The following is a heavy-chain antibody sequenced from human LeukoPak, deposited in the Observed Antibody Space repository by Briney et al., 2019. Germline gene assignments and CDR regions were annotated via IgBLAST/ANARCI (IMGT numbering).Heavy chain of an antibody. CDR2: ISSSSSYI. J-gene: IGHJ5*02. D-gene: IGHD3-3*01. CDR1: GFTFSSYS. CDR3: ARIYYDSWSGYSWFDP. V-gene: IGHV3-21*01. Sequence: GGSLRLSCAASGFTFSSYSMNWVRQAPGKGLEWVSSISSSSSYIYYADSVKGRFTISRDNAKNSLYLQMNSLRAEDTAVYYCARIYYDSWSGYSWFDPWGQGILVTVSS.